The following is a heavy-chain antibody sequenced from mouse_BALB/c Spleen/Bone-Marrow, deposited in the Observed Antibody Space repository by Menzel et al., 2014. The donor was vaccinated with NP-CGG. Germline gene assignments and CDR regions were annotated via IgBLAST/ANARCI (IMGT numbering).Heavy chain of an antibody. D-gene: IGHD2-2*01. J-gene: IGHJ4*01. V-gene: IGHV1-80*01. CDR1: GYTFTSYW. CDR2: IYPGDGDT. CDR3: ARWLPAMDY. Sequence: LEESGAELVKPGASVKLSCKASGYTFTSYWMHWVKQRPGQGLEWIGQIYPGDGDTNYNGKFKGKATLTADKSSSTAYMQLSSLTSEDSAVYFCARWLPAMDYWGQGTSVTVSS.